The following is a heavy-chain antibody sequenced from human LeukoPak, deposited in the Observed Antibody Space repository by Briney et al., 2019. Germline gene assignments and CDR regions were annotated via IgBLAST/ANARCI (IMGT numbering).Heavy chain of an antibody. CDR3: ARCGYNCYGMDV. CDR2: IYYSGST. Sequence: SETLSLTCTVSGGSISNGDHYWSWIRQPPGKGLEWIGYIYYSGSTCYNPSLKSRVTISVDTSKNQFSLKLSSVTAADTAVYYCARCGYNCYGMDVWGQGTTVTVSS. CDR1: GGSISNGDHY. V-gene: IGHV4-30-4*02. J-gene: IGHJ6*02. D-gene: IGHD5-24*01.